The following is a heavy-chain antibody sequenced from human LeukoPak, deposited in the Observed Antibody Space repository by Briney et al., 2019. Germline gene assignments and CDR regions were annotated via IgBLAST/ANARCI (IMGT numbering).Heavy chain of an antibody. D-gene: IGHD3-22*01. J-gene: IGHJ4*02. V-gene: IGHV1-2*02. CDR3: SSEGYYDSSYQGY. CDR2: INPTSGGT. CDR1: GYTFTGYY. Sequence: DSLKVACKASGYTFTGYYMHRVRQAPGQGIEWMGWINPTSGGTTYAQKFQGRVTTTRDTSIRRAYMELIRLRSDDTAVYYCSSEGYYDSSYQGYGGQGTRVTVS.